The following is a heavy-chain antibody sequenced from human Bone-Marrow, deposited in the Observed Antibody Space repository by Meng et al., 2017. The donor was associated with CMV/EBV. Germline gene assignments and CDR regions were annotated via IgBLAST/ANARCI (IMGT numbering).Heavy chain of an antibody. J-gene: IGHJ6*02. CDR2: ISGSGGNT. CDR3: AKSLKGDMDV. CDR1: GFTFSSYA. Sequence: GGSLRLSCAASGFTFSSYAMTWVRQAPGKGLEWVSTISGSGGNTYYADSVKGRFSISRDNSKNTLYLQMNSLRAEDTAVYYCAKSLKGDMDVWGQGTTVTVSS. V-gene: IGHV3-23*01. D-gene: IGHD3-16*01.